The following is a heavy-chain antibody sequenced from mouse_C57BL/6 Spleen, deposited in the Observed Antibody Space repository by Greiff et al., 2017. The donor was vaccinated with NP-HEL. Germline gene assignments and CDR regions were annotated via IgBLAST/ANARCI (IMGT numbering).Heavy chain of an antibody. J-gene: IGHJ4*01. CDR1: GYTFTAYY. CDR2: IYPGSGNT. CDR3: AREGTITTVVARCMDY. Sequence: VQLQQSGAELVRPGASVKLSCKASGYTFTAYYINWVKQRPGQGLEWIARIYPGSGNTYYNEKFKGKATLPAEKSSSTAYMQLSRLTSEDSAVYFCAREGTITTVVARCMDYWGQGTSVTVSS. D-gene: IGHD1-1*01. V-gene: IGHV1-76*01.